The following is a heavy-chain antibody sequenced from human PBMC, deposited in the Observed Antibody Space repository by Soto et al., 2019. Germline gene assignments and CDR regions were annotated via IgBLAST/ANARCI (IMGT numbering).Heavy chain of an antibody. D-gene: IGHD3-22*01. V-gene: IGHV1-69*13. CDR2: IIPIFGTA. Sequence: SVKVSCKASGGTFSSYAISWVRQAPGQGLEWMGGIIPIFGTANYAQKFQGRVTITADESTSTAYMELSSLRSEDTAVYYCARAPYYYDSSGYYYSYWGQGTLVTVSS. CDR3: ARAPYYYDSSGYYYSY. J-gene: IGHJ4*02. CDR1: GGTFSSYA.